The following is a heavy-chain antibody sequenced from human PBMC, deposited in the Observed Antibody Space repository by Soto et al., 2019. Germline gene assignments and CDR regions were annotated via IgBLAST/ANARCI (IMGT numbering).Heavy chain of an antibody. CDR3: ARERYCISTSCLFLGYYGMDV. J-gene: IGHJ6*02. Sequence: ASVKVSCKASGYTFTSYGISWVRQAPGQGLEWMGWISAYNGNTNYAQKLQGRVTMTTDTSTSTAYMELRSLRSDDTAVYYCARERYCISTSCLFLGYYGMDVWGQGTTVTVSS. CDR1: GYTFTSYG. D-gene: IGHD2-2*01. CDR2: ISAYNGNT. V-gene: IGHV1-18*01.